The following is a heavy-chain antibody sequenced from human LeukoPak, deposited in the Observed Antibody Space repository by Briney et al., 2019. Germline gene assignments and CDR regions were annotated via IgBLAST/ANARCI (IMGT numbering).Heavy chain of an antibody. CDR1: GFTISGFW. D-gene: IGHD1-1*01. CDR3: IREVQVRASASLGL. CDR2: MNSAGTTI. J-gene: IGHJ4*01. Sequence: GGSLRLSCAASGFTISGFWMHWVRQVPGEGLVWVARMNSAGTTINYADSVNGRFTISRDNVRNTLHLQMNNLSLEDTAVYFCIREVQVRASASLGLWGRGTLVTVS. V-gene: IGHV3-74*01.